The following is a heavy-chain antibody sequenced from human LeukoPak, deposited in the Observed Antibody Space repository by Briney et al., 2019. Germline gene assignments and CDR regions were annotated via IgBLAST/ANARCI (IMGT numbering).Heavy chain of an antibody. J-gene: IGHJ4*02. D-gene: IGHD6-19*01. CDR2: INYRGNT. V-gene: IGHV4-59*08. CDR3: ARGDTLYSSGWAYYFDY. Sequence: SETLSLTCTVSGGSISDYYWSWIRQPPGKGLEWIAYINYRGNTDYNPSLKSRVTISVDTSKNHFSLKLNSVTAADTAVYYCARGDTLYSSGWAYYFDYWGQGTLVTVSS. CDR1: GGSISDYY.